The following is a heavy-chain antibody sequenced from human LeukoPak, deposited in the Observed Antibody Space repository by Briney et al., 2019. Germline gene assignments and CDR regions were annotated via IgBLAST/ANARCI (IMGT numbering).Heavy chain of an antibody. J-gene: IGHJ4*02. CDR1: GGSFSGYY. V-gene: IGHV4-34*01. Sequence: RASETLSLTCAVYGGSFSGYYWSWIRQPPGKGLEWIGEINHSGSTNYNPSLKSRVTISVDTSKNQFSLKLSSVTAADTAVYYCARSEGSSGWENDYWGQGTLVTVSS. D-gene: IGHD6-19*01. CDR3: ARSEGSSGWENDY. CDR2: INHSGST.